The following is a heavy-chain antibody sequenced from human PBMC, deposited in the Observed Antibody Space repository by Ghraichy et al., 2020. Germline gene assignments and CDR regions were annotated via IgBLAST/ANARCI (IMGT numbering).Heavy chain of an antibody. CDR3: ATGSGYFDL. CDR2: FYRDCFS. D-gene: IGHD1-14*01. J-gene: IGHJ4*02. V-gene: IGHV3-53*01. Sequence: GGSLRLSCAASGFSVSHKYMNWVRQAPGKGLEWVSVFYRDCFSYYADSVKGRFTVSRDNSENTVYLQMNNLRVDDTAIYYCATGSGYFDLWGQGTLVTVSS. CDR1: GFSVSHKY.